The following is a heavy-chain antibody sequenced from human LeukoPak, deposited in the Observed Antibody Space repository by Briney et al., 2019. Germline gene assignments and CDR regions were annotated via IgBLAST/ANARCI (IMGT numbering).Heavy chain of an antibody. Sequence: GGSLRLSCAASGFTFNSYGMHWVRQAPGKGLEWVAFIRYDGSNKFYADSVKGRFTISRDNSKNTLYLQMNSLRAEDTAVYYCAKGPVGSSNPNIKNWFDPWGQGTLVTVSS. CDR2: IRYDGSNK. V-gene: IGHV3-30*02. J-gene: IGHJ5*02. D-gene: IGHD6-6*01. CDR1: GFTFNSYG. CDR3: AKGPVGSSNPNIKNWFDP.